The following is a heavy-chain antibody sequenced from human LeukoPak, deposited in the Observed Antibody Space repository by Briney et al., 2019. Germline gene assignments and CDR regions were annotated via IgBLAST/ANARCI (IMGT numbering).Heavy chain of an antibody. CDR3: ARRSQGSSSGFDY. CDR2: LDPGDSGA. D-gene: IGHD6-6*01. Sequence: GESLKISCKGSGYSFINYWIGWVCQMPGKGLEWMGDLDPGDSGARYSPSFQGLVLISVDKSISTAYLQWSSLKASNTAIYYCARRSQGSSSGFDYWGQGTLVTVSA. CDR1: GYSFINYW. J-gene: IGHJ4*02. V-gene: IGHV5-51*01.